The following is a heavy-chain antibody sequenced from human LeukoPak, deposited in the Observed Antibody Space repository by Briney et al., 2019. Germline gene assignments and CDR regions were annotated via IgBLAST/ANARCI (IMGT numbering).Heavy chain of an antibody. V-gene: IGHV3-49*03. D-gene: IGHD5-12*01. CDR3: VRDGRGYSAAYFDS. CDR2: IRSKMYGETA. J-gene: IGHJ4*02. Sequence: GGSLRLSCIVSGFNFGDRGMSWFRQAPGKGLEWVSFIRSKMYGETADYAASVKGRFTISRDDSNSITYLQMNSLKTEDTAVYHCVRDGRGYSAAYFDSWGLGTLVTVSS. CDR1: GFNFGDRG.